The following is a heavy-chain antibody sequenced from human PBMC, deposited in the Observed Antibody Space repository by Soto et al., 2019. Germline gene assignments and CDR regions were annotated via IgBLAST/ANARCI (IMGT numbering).Heavy chain of an antibody. V-gene: IGHV3-30*09. CDR1: GYTFNMHS. Sequence: QVQLVESGGGVVQPGTALTLSCEGSGYTFNMHSIHWIRQIPGKGLEWVAGIGHNGDVKVYGDSVKGRFALSRDNSKNTVLLQMNSLTTADTAMYYCAREVTPGAGPWYFDLWGRGTLVSVSS. CDR3: AREVTPGAGPWYFDL. CDR2: IGHNGDVK. D-gene: IGHD6-19*01. J-gene: IGHJ2*01.